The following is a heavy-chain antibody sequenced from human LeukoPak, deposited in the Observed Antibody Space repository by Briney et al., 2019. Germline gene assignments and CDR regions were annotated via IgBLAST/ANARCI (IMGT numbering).Heavy chain of an antibody. V-gene: IGHV1-2*06. D-gene: IGHD3-22*01. CDR3: ARSVYYDSSGYYYSDAFDI. CDR2: INPNSGGT. Sequence: ASVKVSCKASGYTFTGYYMHWVRQAPGQGLEWMGRINPNSGGTNYAQKFQGRVTMTRDTSISTAYMELSRLRSDDTAVYYCARSVYYDSSGYYYSDAFDIWGQGTMVTVSS. CDR1: GYTFTGYY. J-gene: IGHJ3*02.